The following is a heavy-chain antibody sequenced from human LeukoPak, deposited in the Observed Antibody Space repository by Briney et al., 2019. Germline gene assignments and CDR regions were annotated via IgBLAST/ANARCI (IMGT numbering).Heavy chain of an antibody. J-gene: IGHJ4*02. D-gene: IGHD5-18*01. CDR2: IIGSVGSA. CDR3: AKDPGGLWLLKTVNYYFDY. V-gene: IGHV3-23*01. CDR1: GFTFSIYA. Sequence: PGGSLRLFCAASGFTFSIYAMSSARHPRGGGREWVSSIIGSVGSAYYAESVKGRFTISRDNSKNTLCLQMNSLGAEDTAVYYCAKDPGGLWLLKTVNYYFDYWGQGTLVTVSS.